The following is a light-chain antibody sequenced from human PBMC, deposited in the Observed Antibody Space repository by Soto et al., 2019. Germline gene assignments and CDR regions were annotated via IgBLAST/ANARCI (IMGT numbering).Light chain of an antibody. CDR1: SSNIGNNY. CDR3: GTWDSSLSAGV. Sequence: QSALTQPPSVSAAPGQKVTISCSGSSSNIGNNYVSWYQQLPGTAPKLLIYENNKRPSGIPDRFSGSKSGTSATLGSTGRQTGDEADYYCGTWDSSLSAGVFGGGTQLTVL. CDR2: ENN. V-gene: IGLV1-51*02. J-gene: IGLJ2*01.